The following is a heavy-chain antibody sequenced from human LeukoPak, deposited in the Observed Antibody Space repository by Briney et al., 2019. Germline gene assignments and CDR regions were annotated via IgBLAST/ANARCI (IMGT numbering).Heavy chain of an antibody. CDR1: GFTFSSYV. J-gene: IGHJ3*02. V-gene: IGHV3-23*01. Sequence: PGGSLRLSCAASGFTFSSYVMSWVRQAPGKGLEWVSAISGSGGSTYYADSVKGRFTISRDNSKNTLYLQMNSLRAEDTAVYYCAKGWELLPQNDAFDIWGQGTMVTVSS. CDR2: ISGSGGST. D-gene: IGHD1-26*01. CDR3: AKGWELLPQNDAFDI.